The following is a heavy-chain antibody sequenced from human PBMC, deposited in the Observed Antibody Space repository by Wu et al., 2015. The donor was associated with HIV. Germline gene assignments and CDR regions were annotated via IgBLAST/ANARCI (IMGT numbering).Heavy chain of an antibody. D-gene: IGHD3-22*01. CDR3: ARGDYDTSGESAFDI. J-gene: IGHJ3*02. CDR1: GYTFTNYD. CDR2: MNPNSGNT. Sequence: QAQLAQSGAEVKKPGASVKVSCKASGYTFTNYDINWVRQATGQGLEWMGWMNPNSGNTGYAQKFQDRVTMTRDTSINTVYMELSSLKSEDTAAYYCARGDYDTSGESAFDIWGQGTMVIVSS. V-gene: IGHV1-8*01.